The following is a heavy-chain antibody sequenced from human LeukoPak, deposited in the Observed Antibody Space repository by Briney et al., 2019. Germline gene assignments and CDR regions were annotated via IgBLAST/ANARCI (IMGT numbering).Heavy chain of an antibody. V-gene: IGHV4-4*02. CDR3: TRESGPYCPFGY. CDR1: GGSITSTNW. D-gene: IGHD1-26*01. J-gene: IGHJ4*02. CDR2: ISLTGRT. Sequence: KPSETLSLTCGVSGGSITSTNWWSWVRQPPGQGPEWIGEISLTGRTNYNPSLIGRVIMSLDESRNQLSLTLTSVTAADTAMYYCTRESGPYCPFGYWGQGTLVVVPS.